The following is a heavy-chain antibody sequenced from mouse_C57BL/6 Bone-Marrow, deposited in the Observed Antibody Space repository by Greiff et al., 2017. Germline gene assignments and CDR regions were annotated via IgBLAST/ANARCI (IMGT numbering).Heavy chain of an antibody. D-gene: IGHD1-1*01. J-gene: IGHJ3*01. V-gene: IGHV2-2*01. CDR1: GFSLTSYG. CDR2: IWSGGST. CDR3: ARNEDYGSSWEFAY. Sequence: QVQLKESGPGLVQPSQSLSITCTVSGFSLTSYGVHWVRQSPGKGLEWLGVIWSGGSTDYNAAFISRLSISKDNSKSQVFFKMNSLQADDTAIYYCARNEDYGSSWEFAYWGQGTLVTVSA.